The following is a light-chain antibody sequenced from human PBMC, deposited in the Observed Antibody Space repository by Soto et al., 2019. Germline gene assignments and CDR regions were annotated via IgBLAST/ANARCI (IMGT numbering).Light chain of an antibody. CDR3: QRYDSDPHTYL. J-gene: IGKJ4*01. CDR1: QDIRND. Sequence: DIQMTQSPSSLSAYVGDRVTITCRARQDIRNDLAWYRQRPGKAPELLIFAAYTLQSGTSSWFRGSASGTDFTLTISSLQPENVATYYSQRYDSDPHTYLFAEGTKVEIK. CDR2: AAY. V-gene: IGKV1-27*01.